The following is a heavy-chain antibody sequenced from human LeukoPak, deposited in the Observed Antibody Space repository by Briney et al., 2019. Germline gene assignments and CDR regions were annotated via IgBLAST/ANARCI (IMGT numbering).Heavy chain of an antibody. CDR3: AKDRGKQWLVPLGDF. J-gene: IGHJ4*02. CDR1: GFTFSSYG. CDR2: IWYDGSNK. Sequence: GRSLRLSCAASGFTFSSYGMHWVRQAPGKGLEWVAVIWYDGSNKYYADSVKGRFTISRDNSKNTLYLQMNSLRAEDTAVYYYAKDRGKQWLVPLGDFWGQGTLVTVSS. D-gene: IGHD6-19*01. V-gene: IGHV3-33*06.